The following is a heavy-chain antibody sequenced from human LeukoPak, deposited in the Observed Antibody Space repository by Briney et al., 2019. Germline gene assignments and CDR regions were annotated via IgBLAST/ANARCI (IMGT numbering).Heavy chain of an antibody. V-gene: IGHV7-4-1*02. D-gene: IGHD3-16*02. Sequence: ASVKVSCKASGYSFSNYAMNWVRQAPGQGLEWMGWIHPSTGNPAYAQGFTGRFVFSLDASVSTTYLQISGLKAEDTAVYFCARALDSLGGLSLPDYWGQGTLVTASS. CDR2: IHPSTGNP. CDR3: ARALDSLGGLSLPDY. J-gene: IGHJ4*02. CDR1: GYSFSNYA.